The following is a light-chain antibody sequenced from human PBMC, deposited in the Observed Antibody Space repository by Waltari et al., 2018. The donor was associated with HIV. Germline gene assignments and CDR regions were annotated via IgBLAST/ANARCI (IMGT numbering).Light chain of an antibody. CDR2: GAS. CDR1: QSVTSTY. CDR3: QQNCSLQWT. J-gene: IGKJ1*01. V-gene: IGKV3-20*01. Sequence: EIVLTQSPGTLYLSPGARATLSCRASQSVTSTYFAWYQQKPGQAPRLLIYGASSSATVIPDKFSGTGSGTDFTLTISRLEHEDFALYYCQQNCSLQWTFGQGTKVEIK.